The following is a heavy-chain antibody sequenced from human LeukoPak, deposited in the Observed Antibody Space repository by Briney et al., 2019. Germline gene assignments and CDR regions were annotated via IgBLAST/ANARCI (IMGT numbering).Heavy chain of an antibody. D-gene: IGHD5-18*01. CDR2: IIPIFGTA. CDR3: ARCGYSYGLYYYYMDV. Sequence: ASVKVSCKASGGTFSSYAISWVRQAPGQGLEWMGRIIPIFGTANYAQKFQGRVTITADESTSTAYMELSSLRSEDTAVYYCARCGYSYGLYYYYMDVWGKGTTVTVSS. J-gene: IGHJ6*03. CDR1: GGTFSSYA. V-gene: IGHV1-69*13.